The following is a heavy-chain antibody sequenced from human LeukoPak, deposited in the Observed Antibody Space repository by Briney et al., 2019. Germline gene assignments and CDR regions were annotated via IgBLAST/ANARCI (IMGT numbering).Heavy chain of an antibody. V-gene: IGHV3-23*01. CDR2: ISGSGGST. J-gene: IGHJ4*02. CDR1: EFTFSSYA. D-gene: IGHD2-8*01. Sequence: PGGSLRLSCAASEFTFSSYAMSWARQAPGKGLEWVSAISGSGGSTYYADSVKGRFTISRDNSKNTLYLQMNSLRAEDTAVYYCAKEGALMVYAMVDYWGQGTLVTVSS. CDR3: AKEGALMVYAMVDY.